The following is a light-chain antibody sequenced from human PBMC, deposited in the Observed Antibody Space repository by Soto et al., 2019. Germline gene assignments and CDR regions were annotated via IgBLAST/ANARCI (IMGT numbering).Light chain of an antibody. CDR3: QQYGSSPLWT. J-gene: IGKJ1*01. V-gene: IGKV3-20*01. CDR1: QSVSSSY. Sequence: EIVLTQSPATLSSFPGDRVTLSCRASQSVSSSYLAWYQQKPGQAPRLLIYDASSRATGIPDRFSGSGSGTDFTLTISRLEPEDFAVYYCQQYGSSPLWTFGQGTKVDIK. CDR2: DAS.